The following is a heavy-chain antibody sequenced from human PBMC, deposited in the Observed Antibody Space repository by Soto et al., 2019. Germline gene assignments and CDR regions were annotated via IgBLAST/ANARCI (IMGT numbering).Heavy chain of an antibody. CDR2: ISYDGSNK. CDR3: ARDFYGSGLTGPYYFDY. CDR1: GFTFSSYA. J-gene: IGHJ4*02. Sequence: GGSLRLSCAASGFTFSSYAMHWVRQAPGKGLEWVAVISYDGSNKYYADSVKGRFTISRDNSKNTLYLQMNSLRAEDTAVYYCARDFYGSGLTGPYYFDYWGQGTLVTVSS. D-gene: IGHD3-10*01. V-gene: IGHV3-30-3*01.